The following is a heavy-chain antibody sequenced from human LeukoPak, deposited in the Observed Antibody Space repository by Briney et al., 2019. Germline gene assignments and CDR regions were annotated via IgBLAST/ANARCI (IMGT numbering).Heavy chain of an antibody. CDR3: ARDLWAPACSSLSCTHVDS. D-gene: IGHD2-2*01. V-gene: IGHV3-33*01. CDR1: GFSFSNYG. J-gene: IGHJ5*01. Sequence: PGGSLRLSCAGSGFSFSNYGMHWVRQAPGKGLEWVALIWRDGSVKYYADSVKGRFTVSKDNSKSTVYLQMVSLRGEDTAVYYCARDLWAPACSSLSCTHVDSWGQGTLVTVSS. CDR2: IWRDGSVK.